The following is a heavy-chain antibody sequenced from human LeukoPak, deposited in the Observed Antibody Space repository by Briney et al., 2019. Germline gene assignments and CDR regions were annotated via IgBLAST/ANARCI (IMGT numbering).Heavy chain of an antibody. J-gene: IGHJ4*02. Sequence: SETLSLTCTVSGGPISSGGYYWSWIRQPPGKGLEWIGYIYHSGSTYYNPSLKSRVTISVDRSKNQFSLKLSSVTAADTAVYYCAKIPSITMVRGVISDWGQGTLVTVSS. CDR3: AKIPSITMVRGVISD. D-gene: IGHD3-10*01. V-gene: IGHV4-30-2*01. CDR2: IYHSGST. CDR1: GGPISSGGYY.